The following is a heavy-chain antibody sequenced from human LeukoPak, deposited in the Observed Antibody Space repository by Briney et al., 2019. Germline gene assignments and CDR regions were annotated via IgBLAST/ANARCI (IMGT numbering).Heavy chain of an antibody. D-gene: IGHD6-19*01. CDR2: IKQDGSEK. CDR1: GFTFSSYW. CDR3: VRDGRSGWHFDY. Sequence: PGGSLRLSCAASGFTFSSYWMSWVRQALGKGLEWVANIKQDGSEKYYVDSVKGRFTNSRDNVENSMFLQMNSLRAEDTAVYYCVRDGRSGWHFDYWGQGALVTVSS. V-gene: IGHV3-7*01. J-gene: IGHJ4*02.